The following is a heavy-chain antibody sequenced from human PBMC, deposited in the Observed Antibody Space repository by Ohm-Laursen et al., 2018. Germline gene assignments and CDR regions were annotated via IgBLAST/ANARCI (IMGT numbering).Heavy chain of an antibody. J-gene: IGHJ4*02. V-gene: IGHV3-7*01. CDR3: ARDQSSIAAAGTFDY. CDR1: GFTFSSYW. Sequence: SLRLSCAASGFTFSSYWMTWVRQAPAKGLEWVANIKHDGSEKYYVDSVKGRFTISRDNAKNSLYLQMDSLRAEDTAVYYCARDQSSIAAAGTFDYWGQGTLVTVSS. CDR2: IKHDGSEK. D-gene: IGHD6-13*01.